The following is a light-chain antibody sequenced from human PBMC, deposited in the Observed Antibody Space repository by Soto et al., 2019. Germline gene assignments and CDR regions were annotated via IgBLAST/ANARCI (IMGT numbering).Light chain of an antibody. CDR1: SSNIRSNT. J-gene: IGLJ1*01. Sequence: QSVLTQPPSASGTPGQRVTISCSGSSSNIRSNTVNWYQQLPGTAPKLVIYNNNQRPSGVPDRFSGSKSGTSASLAISGLQSEDEADYYCAAWDDGLNGPYVFGTGTKLTVL. V-gene: IGLV1-44*01. CDR3: AAWDDGLNGPYV. CDR2: NNN.